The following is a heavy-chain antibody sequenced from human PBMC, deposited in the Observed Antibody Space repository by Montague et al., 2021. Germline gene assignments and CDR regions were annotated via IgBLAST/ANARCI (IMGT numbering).Heavy chain of an antibody. CDR2: IYYSGNT. D-gene: IGHD5-12*01. Sequence: LSLTCTASGGSISSSSYYWGWIRQPPGKGLEWIGSIYYSGNTYYNPSLKSRVTISVDPSKNQFSLRLSSVTAADTAVYYCARPNIVTIHWYFDLWGRGTLVLVSS. CDR1: GGSISSSSYY. V-gene: IGHV4-39*01. J-gene: IGHJ2*01. CDR3: ARPNIVTIHWYFDL.